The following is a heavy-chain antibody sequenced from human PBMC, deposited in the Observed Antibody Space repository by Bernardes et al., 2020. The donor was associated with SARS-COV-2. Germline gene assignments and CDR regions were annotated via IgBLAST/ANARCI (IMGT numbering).Heavy chain of an antibody. D-gene: IGHD3-10*01. CDR2: INWNGGYT. CDR3: AVTYGSGSYYKH. Sequence: GGALRLSCTASGFTFGDYAMSWVRQVTGKGLEWVSGINWNGGYTTYGDSVRGRFTISRDNAKNSQYLQMNSLRVEDTGLYYCAVTYGSGSYYKHWGQGTLVTVSS. J-gene: IGHJ4*02. V-gene: IGHV3-20*04. CDR1: GFTFGDYA.